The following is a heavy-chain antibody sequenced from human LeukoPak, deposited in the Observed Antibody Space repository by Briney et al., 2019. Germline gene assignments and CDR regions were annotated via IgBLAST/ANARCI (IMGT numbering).Heavy chain of an antibody. CDR2: IYGGGDT. Sequence: PGGSLRLSCEVSGITVSDKYMSWVRQAPGKGLECVSLIYGGGDTYYAGSVKGRFTISRDDAKNTLYLQMNSLRAEDAALYYCTRVTEGNAFDYWGQGTLVTVSS. CDR1: GITVSDKY. CDR3: TRVTEGNAFDY. J-gene: IGHJ4*02. V-gene: IGHV3-53*01.